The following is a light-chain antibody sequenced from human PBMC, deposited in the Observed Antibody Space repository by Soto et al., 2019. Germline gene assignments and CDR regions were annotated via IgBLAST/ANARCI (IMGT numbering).Light chain of an antibody. CDR3: QQLNSYPIT. Sequence: DIHLSQSPSFLSASVGDRFTITCGASQGIRSYLAWYQQKTGKAPKLLIYAASTLQSGVPSRFRGSGSGTEFTLTISSLQPEDFEPYYCQQLNSYPITFGQGTRLEIK. V-gene: IGKV1-9*01. CDR1: QGIRSY. CDR2: AAS. J-gene: IGKJ5*01.